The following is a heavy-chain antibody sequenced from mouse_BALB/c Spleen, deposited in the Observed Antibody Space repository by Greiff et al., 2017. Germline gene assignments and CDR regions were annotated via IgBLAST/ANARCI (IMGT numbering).Heavy chain of an antibody. CDR1: GFNIKDTY. V-gene: IGHV14-3*02. D-gene: IGHD1-1*01. CDR2: IDPANGNT. CDR3: ATSPGLGDYYGSSSFAY. J-gene: IGHJ3*01. Sequence: DVKLQESGAELVKPGASVKLSCTASGFNIKDTYMHWVKQRPEQGLEWIGRIDPANGNTKYDPKFQGKATITADTSSNTAYLQLSSLTSEDTAVYYCATSPGLGDYYGSSSFAYWGQGTLVTVSA.